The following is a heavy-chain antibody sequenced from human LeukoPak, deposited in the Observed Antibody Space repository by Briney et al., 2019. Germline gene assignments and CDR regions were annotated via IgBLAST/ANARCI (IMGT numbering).Heavy chain of an antibody. CDR3: AKYRGPGSGWYGDY. J-gene: IGHJ4*02. CDR2: ISGGGGTT. Sequence: GGCLRLSCAASGFTFNSYAMTWVRQAPGKGLEWVSAISGGGGTTYYADSVKGRFTISRDNSKNTLYLQMNSLRAEDTAVYYCAKYRGPGSGWYGDYWGQGTLVTVSS. V-gene: IGHV3-23*01. CDR1: GFTFNSYA. D-gene: IGHD6-19*01.